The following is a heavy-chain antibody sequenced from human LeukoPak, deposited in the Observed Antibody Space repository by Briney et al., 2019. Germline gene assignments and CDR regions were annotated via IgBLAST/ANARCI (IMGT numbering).Heavy chain of an antibody. J-gene: IGHJ6*03. Sequence: PSETLSLTCTVSGGSISSSSYYWGWIRQPPGKGLEWIGSIYYSGSTYYNPSLKSRVTISVDTSKNQFSLKLSSVTAADTAVFYCARAYYYDSSGPMDVWGKGTTVTVSS. D-gene: IGHD3-22*01. CDR3: ARAYYYDSSGPMDV. CDR2: IYYSGST. V-gene: IGHV4-39*07. CDR1: GGSISSSSYY.